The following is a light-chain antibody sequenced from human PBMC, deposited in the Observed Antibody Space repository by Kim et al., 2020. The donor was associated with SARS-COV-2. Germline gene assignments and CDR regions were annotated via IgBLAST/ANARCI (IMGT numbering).Light chain of an antibody. CDR3: SSYRSGSTLMV. Sequence: QSIDIACTGTRNDVGAYDYVSWYQQHPGKDPKLMIYDVGSRPSGVSYRFSGSKSGNTASLTISGLQAEDEADYYCSSYRSGSTLMVFGGGTQLTVL. V-gene: IGLV2-14*03. J-gene: IGLJ2*01. CDR1: RNDVGAYDY. CDR2: DVG.